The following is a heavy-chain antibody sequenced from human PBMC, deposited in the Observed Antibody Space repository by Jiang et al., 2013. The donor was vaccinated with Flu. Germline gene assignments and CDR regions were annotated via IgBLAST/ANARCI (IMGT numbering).Heavy chain of an antibody. D-gene: IGHD3-3*01. CDR2: ISYDGSSQ. CDR3: AREGALTYYDFWSGLRSDYYGMDV. J-gene: IGHJ6*02. CDR1: GFTFSIYA. V-gene: IGHV3-30-3*01. Sequence: VQLLESGGGVVQPGRSLRLSCAASGFTFSIYAMHWVRQAPGKGLEWVAVISYDGSSQIYADSVKGRFTISRDNSKNTLYLQMNSLRAEDTAVYYCAREGALTYYDFWSGLRSDYYGMDVWGQGTTVTVSS.